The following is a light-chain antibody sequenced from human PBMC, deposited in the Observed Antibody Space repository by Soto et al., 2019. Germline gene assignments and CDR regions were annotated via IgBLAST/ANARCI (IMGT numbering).Light chain of an antibody. J-gene: IGLJ3*02. V-gene: IGLV1-51*02. CDR3: ATWDNGLRGGV. CDR2: VND. CDR1: SSNIGSNY. Sequence: QSVLTQPPSVSAAPGQKVTISCSGSSSNIGSNYVSWYQQFPGTAPKLLIYVNDKRPSGVPDRFSASKSGTAATLAITGLQTGDEADYYCATWDNGLRGGVFGGGTKVTVL.